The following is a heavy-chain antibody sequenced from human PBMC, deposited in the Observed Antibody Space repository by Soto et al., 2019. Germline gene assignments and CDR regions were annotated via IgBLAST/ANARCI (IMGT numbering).Heavy chain of an antibody. Sequence: GGSLRLSCAASGFTFSSYSMNWVRQAPGKGLEWVSYISSSSSTIYYADSVKGRFTISRDNAKNSLYLQMNSLRAEDTAVYYCARDLRWLRFRASDYWGQGTLVTVSS. J-gene: IGHJ4*02. V-gene: IGHV3-48*01. CDR2: ISSSSSTI. CDR3: ARDLRWLRFRASDY. CDR1: GFTFSSYS. D-gene: IGHD5-12*01.